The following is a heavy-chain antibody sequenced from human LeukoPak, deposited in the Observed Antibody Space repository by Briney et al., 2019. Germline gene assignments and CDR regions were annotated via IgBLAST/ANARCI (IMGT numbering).Heavy chain of an antibody. CDR2: ISYSGST. J-gene: IGHJ6*02. Sequence: SETLSLTCTVSSGSIRINYWSWIRQPPGKGLEWIGYISYSGSTNYNPSLYNPSLKTRVTISVDTPKNQFSLKLSSVTAADTAVYYCARHPSSGYYYYAMDVWGQGTTVTVSS. V-gene: IGHV4-59*08. CDR1: SGSIRINY. CDR3: ARHPSSGYYYYAMDV. D-gene: IGHD2-8*02.